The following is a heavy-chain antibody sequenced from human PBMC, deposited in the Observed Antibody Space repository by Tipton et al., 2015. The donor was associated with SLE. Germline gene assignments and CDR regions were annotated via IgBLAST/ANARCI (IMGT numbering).Heavy chain of an antibody. Sequence: GLVKPSETLSLTCAVYGGSFSGYYWSWIRQPPGKGLEWIGEINHSGSTNYNPSLKSSVTISVDTAKNQFSLKLSSVTAADTAVYFCARVKSIRFLGYFDYWGQGTLVTVAS. V-gene: IGHV4-34*01. CDR3: ARVKSIRFLGYFDY. J-gene: IGHJ4*02. CDR1: GGSFSGYY. CDR2: INHSGST. D-gene: IGHD3-3*01.